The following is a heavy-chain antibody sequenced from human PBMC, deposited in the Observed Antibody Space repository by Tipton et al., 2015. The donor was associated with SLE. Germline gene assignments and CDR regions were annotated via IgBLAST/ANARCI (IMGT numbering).Heavy chain of an antibody. V-gene: IGHV3-30*03. CDR3: ARDPSGIEDY. Sequence: SLRLSCAASGFSFSSYGMHWVRQAPGKGLEWVAVISYDGSNKCYADSVKGRFTISRDNSKNTLYLQMNSLRAEDAAVYYCARDPSGIEDYWGQGTLVTVSS. D-gene: IGHD6-13*01. CDR1: GFSFSSYG. CDR2: ISYDGSNK. J-gene: IGHJ4*02.